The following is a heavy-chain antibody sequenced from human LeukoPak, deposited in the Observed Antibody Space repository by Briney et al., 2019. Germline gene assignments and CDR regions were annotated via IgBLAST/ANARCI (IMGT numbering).Heavy chain of an antibody. D-gene: IGHD6-19*01. CDR2: INGDGSRK. CDR3: ARESMYSSGWYGSLGGHAAGYYYMDV. J-gene: IGHJ6*03. Sequence: PGGSLRLSCAASGFTFTTYWMAWVRQAPEKGLEWVANINGDGSRKNYLDSVKGRFTISRDNAKNTLYLQMNSLRAEDTAVYYCARESMYSSGWYGSLGGHAAGYYYMDVWGKGTTVTVSS. V-gene: IGHV3-7*03. CDR1: GFTFTTYW.